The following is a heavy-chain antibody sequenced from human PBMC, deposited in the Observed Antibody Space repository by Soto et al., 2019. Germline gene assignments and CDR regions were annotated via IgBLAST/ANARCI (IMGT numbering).Heavy chain of an antibody. CDR1: GFTFSSYS. V-gene: IGHV3-21*01. CDR3: ARDGSDYYYYGMDV. Sequence: EVQLVESGGGLVKPGGSLRLSCAASGFTFSSYSMNWVRQAPGKGLEWVSSISSSSSYIYYADSVKGRFTISRDNAKNSLYLQMNSLRAEDTAVYYCARDGSDYYYYGMDVWGQGTTVTVSS. D-gene: IGHD2-15*01. CDR2: ISSSSSYI. J-gene: IGHJ6*02.